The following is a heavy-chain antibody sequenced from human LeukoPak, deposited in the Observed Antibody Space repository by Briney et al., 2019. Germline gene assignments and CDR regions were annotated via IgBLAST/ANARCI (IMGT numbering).Heavy chain of an antibody. Sequence: GGSLRLSCAASGFTFDDYAIYWVRQGPGKGLEWVSLISGDGGSIYYADSVKGRFTISRDNSKNSLYLQMNSLRTEDTALYYCAKEDYSSSWYALDYWGQGTLVSVSS. CDR2: ISGDGGSI. V-gene: IGHV3-43*02. J-gene: IGHJ4*02. CDR3: AKEDYSSSWYALDY. D-gene: IGHD6-13*01. CDR1: GFTFDDYA.